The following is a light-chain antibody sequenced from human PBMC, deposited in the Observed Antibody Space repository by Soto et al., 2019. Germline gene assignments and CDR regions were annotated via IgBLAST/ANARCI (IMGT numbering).Light chain of an antibody. CDR1: QSVNSD. CDR2: AAS. Sequence: EIVMTQSPATLSVSPGERATLSCRASQSVNSDLAWYQQKPGQAPRLLIYAASTRATGIPARFSDSGSGTEFTLTISSLQSEDFALYYCQQYHNWPPLTFGGGTKVEI. CDR3: QQYHNWPPLT. J-gene: IGKJ4*01. V-gene: IGKV3-15*01.